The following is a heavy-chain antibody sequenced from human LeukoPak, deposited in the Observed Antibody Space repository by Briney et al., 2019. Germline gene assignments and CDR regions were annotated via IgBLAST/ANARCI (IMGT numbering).Heavy chain of an antibody. J-gene: IGHJ4*02. CDR3: VRDRELTY. V-gene: IGHV4-59*01. CDR1: GGPISTYY. D-gene: IGHD1-26*01. CDR2: IYNSGST. Sequence: SETLSLTCTVSGGPISTYYWSWIRQPPGKGLEWIGYIYNSGSTIYNPSLRSRVTMSVDTSKNQFSLKLNSVTAADTAVYYCVRDRELTYWSQGTLVTVSS.